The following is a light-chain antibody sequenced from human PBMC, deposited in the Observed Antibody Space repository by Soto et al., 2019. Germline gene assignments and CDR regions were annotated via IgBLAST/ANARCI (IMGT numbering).Light chain of an antibody. CDR2: RNN. V-gene: IGLV1-40*01. CDR1: SSDIGAGSD. Sequence: QSVLTQPPSVSGAPGQRVTISCTGSSSDIGAGSDVHWYQHLPGTAPKLLIFRNNNRPSGVPDRFSGSKSGTSASLAITGLQAEDEADYYCQSYDTTVSGPVVFGGGTQLTVL. CDR3: QSYDTTVSGPVV. J-gene: IGLJ2*01.